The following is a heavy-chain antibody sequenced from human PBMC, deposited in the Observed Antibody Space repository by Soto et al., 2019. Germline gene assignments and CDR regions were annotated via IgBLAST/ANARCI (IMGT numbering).Heavy chain of an antibody. V-gene: IGHV3-21*01. CDR1: GFTFSSYS. CDR3: ARDPGFGVVIHFDY. CDR2: ISSSSSYI. D-gene: IGHD3-3*01. Sequence: PGGSLRLSCAASGFTFSSYSMNWVRQAPGKGLEWVSSISSSSSYIYYADSVKGRFTISRDNAKNTLYLQMNSLRAEDTAVYYCARDPGFGVVIHFDYWGQGTLVTVSS. J-gene: IGHJ4*02.